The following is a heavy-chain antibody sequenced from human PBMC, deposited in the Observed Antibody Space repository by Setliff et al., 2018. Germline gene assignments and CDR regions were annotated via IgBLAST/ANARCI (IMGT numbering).Heavy chain of an antibody. D-gene: IGHD2-2*02. CDR3: ARSSAPIKRDYMDV. J-gene: IGHJ6*03. Sequence: PSETLSLSCAASGFIFSFHSMNWVRQAPGKGLEWVSYISSSSTTIYYADSVKGRFTVSRDNAKNSLYLQMNSLRADDAAVYYCARSSAPIKRDYMDVWGKGTTVTVSS. V-gene: IGHV3-48*01. CDR1: GFIFSFHS. CDR2: ISSSSTTI.